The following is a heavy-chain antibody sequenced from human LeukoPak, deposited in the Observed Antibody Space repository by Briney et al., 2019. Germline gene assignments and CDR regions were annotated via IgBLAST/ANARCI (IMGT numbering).Heavy chain of an antibody. V-gene: IGHV3-64D*09. CDR1: GFTFSAYA. CDR3: VKITSVTGGDC. Sequence: GGSLRLSCSASGFTFSAYAMYWVRQAPGKGLEYVSGISNDGSRSFYADSVKGRFTISRDNSKNTLYLQMSSLRAEDTALYSCVKITSVTGGDCWGQGTRLTVSS. J-gene: IGHJ4*02. D-gene: IGHD1-1*01. CDR2: ISNDGSRS.